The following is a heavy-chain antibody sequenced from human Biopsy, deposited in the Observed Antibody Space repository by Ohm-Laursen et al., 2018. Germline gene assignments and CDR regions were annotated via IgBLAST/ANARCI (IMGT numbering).Heavy chain of an antibody. D-gene: IGHD3-3*01. CDR1: GGSIISYY. V-gene: IGHV4-59*01. CDR2: VYNGGIT. CDR3: ARTPRDSFWSGSYKRGLWFDP. Sequence: GTLSLTCSVSGGSIISYYWTWIRQPPGKGLEWIGHVYNGGITNSNPSLKSRVTISKDTSKNQFSLQVNSVTAADTAVYYCARTPRDSFWSGSYKRGLWFDPWGQGTLVIVSS. J-gene: IGHJ5*02.